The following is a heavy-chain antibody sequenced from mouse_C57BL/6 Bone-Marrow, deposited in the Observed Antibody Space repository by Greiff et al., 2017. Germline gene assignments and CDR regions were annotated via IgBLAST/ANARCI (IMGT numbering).Heavy chain of an antibody. Sequence: QVQLQQSGPELVKPGASVKISCKASGYAFSSSWMNWVKQRPGKGLEWIGRIYPGDGDTNYNGKFKGKATLTADKSSSTAYMQLSSLTSEDSAVYFWARRGRGSNYGGGYYFDYWGQGTTLTVSS. CDR3: ARRGRGSNYGGGYYFDY. CDR2: IYPGDGDT. D-gene: IGHD2-5*01. V-gene: IGHV1-82*01. J-gene: IGHJ2*01. CDR1: GYAFSSSW.